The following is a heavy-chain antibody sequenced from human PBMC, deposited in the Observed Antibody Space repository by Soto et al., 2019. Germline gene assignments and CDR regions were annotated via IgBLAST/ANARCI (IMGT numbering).Heavy chain of an antibody. Sequence: GASVKVSCKASGYTFTSNGISWVRQAPGQGLEWMGWISAYNGNTNYAQKLQGRVTMTTDTSTSTAYMELRSLRSDDTAVYYCARGGAPTGYDFWSGYYWPAFDIWGQGTMVTVSS. J-gene: IGHJ3*02. CDR1: GYTFTSNG. D-gene: IGHD3-3*01. CDR3: ARGGAPTGYDFWSGYYWPAFDI. V-gene: IGHV1-18*01. CDR2: ISAYNGNT.